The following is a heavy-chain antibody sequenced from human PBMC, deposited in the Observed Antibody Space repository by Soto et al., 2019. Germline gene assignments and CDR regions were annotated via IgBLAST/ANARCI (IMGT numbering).Heavy chain of an antibody. D-gene: IGHD3-10*01. Sequence: QITLKESGPTLVKPTQTLTLTCSFSGFSLSTTGVGVGWIRQSPGKALEWLAIIYWDKDKRYSPSLKSRVTITKDTSKNQVVLTVTNMDPVDTGTYYCARSLWFGELNWGQGALVTVSS. J-gene: IGHJ4*02. V-gene: IGHV2-5*02. CDR3: ARSLWFGELN. CDR1: GFSLSTTGVG. CDR2: IYWDKDK.